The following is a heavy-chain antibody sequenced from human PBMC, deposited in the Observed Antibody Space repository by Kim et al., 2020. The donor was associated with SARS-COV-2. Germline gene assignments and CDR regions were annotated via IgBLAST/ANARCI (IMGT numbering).Heavy chain of an antibody. CDR1: GYTFITYF. CDR3: ARGRGGSYWDY. Sequence: ASVKVSCKASGYTFITYFIHWMRQAPGQGLEWMGFISPTGGNTRYAQKFQGRVTMTRDTSTATVYMELSSLRSEDSAVYYCARGRGGSYWDYWGQGSLV. J-gene: IGHJ4*02. V-gene: IGHV1-46*01. D-gene: IGHD3-16*01. CDR2: ISPTGGNT.